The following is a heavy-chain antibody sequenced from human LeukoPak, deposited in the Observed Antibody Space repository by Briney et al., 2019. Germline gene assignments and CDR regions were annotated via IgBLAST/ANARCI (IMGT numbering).Heavy chain of an antibody. Sequence: SETLSLTCTVSGGSISSSSYYWGWIRQPPGKGLEWIGSIYYSGSTYYNPSLKSRVTISVDTSKNQFSLKLSSVTAADTAVYYCARAVGATAGGNWFDPWGQGTLVTVSS. CDR3: ARAVGATAGGNWFDP. CDR1: GGSISSSSYY. CDR2: IYYSGST. D-gene: IGHD1-26*01. V-gene: IGHV4-39*01. J-gene: IGHJ5*02.